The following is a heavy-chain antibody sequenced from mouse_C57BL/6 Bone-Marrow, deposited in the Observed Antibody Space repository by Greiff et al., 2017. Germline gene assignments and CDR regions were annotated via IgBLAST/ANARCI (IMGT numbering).Heavy chain of an antibody. D-gene: IGHD2-4*01. V-gene: IGHV2-2*01. Sequence: VQLQQSGPGLVQPSQSLSITCTVSGFSLTSYGVHWVRQSPGKGLEWLGVIWSGGSTDYNAAFISRLSISKDNSKSQVFFKMNSLQADDTAIYYYARKGNDFYYYAMDYWGQGTSVTVSS. J-gene: IGHJ4*01. CDR3: ARKGNDFYYYAMDY. CDR2: IWSGGST. CDR1: GFSLTSYG.